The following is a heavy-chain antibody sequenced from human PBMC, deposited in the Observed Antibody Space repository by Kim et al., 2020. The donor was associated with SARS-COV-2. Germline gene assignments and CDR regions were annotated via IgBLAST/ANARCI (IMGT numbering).Heavy chain of an antibody. D-gene: IGHD3-10*01. Sequence: GGSLRLSCAASGFTLNIFNIHWVRQPPGKGLEWVATLRYDGISRFYRESVKGRFTISRDTSKNTVDLQMNGLRVDDTGTYYCAKDHQERIFGPYFFNFWGHGTRVIVSS. CDR3: AKDHQERIFGPYFFNF. CDR2: LRYDGISR. J-gene: IGHJ4*01. V-gene: IGHV3-30*02. CDR1: GFTLNIFN.